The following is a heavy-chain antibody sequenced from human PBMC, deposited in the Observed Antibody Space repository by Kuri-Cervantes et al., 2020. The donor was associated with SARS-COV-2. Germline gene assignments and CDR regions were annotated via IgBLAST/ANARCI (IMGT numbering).Heavy chain of an antibody. CDR2: IYHSGST. CDR1: GYSISSGYY. V-gene: IGHV4-38-2*01. CDR3: ARGKIEYSSSFTWFDP. J-gene: IGHJ5*02. Sequence: GSLRLSCAVSGYSISSGYYWGWIRQPPGKGLEWIGSIYHSGSTYYNPSLKSRVTISVDTSKNQFSLKLSSVTAADTAVYYCARGKIEYSSSFTWFDPWGQGNLVTVSS. D-gene: IGHD6-6*01.